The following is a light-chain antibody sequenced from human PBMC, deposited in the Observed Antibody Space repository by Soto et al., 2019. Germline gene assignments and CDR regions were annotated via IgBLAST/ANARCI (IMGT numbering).Light chain of an antibody. CDR1: SSDVGGYNY. CDR3: SSYAGSNTYV. Sequence: QSALTQPASVSGSPGQSITISCTGTSSDVGGYNYVSWYQQHPGKAPKLMIYEASKRPSGVPDRFSGSKSGNTASLTVSGLQAEDEADYYCSSYAGSNTYVFGTGTKLTVL. CDR2: EAS. V-gene: IGLV2-8*01. J-gene: IGLJ1*01.